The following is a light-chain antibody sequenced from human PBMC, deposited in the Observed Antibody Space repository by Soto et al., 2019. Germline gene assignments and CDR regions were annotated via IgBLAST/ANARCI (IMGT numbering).Light chain of an antibody. CDR3: AAWDDSLSGRV. V-gene: IGLV1-47*01. CDR1: SSNIGSNF. J-gene: IGLJ3*02. CDR2: KSN. Sequence: QSVLTQPPSASGTPGQRVTVSCSGSSSNIGSNFVSWYQQVPGTAPKLLIYKSNQRPSGVPDRFSGSKSGTSASLAISGLRSEDEADYYCAAWDDSLSGRVFGGGTKLTVL.